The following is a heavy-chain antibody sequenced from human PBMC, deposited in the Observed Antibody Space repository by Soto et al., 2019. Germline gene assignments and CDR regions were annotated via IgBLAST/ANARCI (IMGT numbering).Heavy chain of an antibody. CDR2: ISYDGSNK. D-gene: IGHD3-3*01. Sequence: VGSLRLSCAASGFTFSSYAMHWVRQAPGKGLEWVAVISYDGSNKYYADSVKGRFTISRDNSKNTLYLQMNSLRAEDTAVYYCARPLHDFWSGYGNWFDPWGQGTLVTVSS. J-gene: IGHJ5*02. CDR3: ARPLHDFWSGYGNWFDP. V-gene: IGHV3-30-3*01. CDR1: GFTFSSYA.